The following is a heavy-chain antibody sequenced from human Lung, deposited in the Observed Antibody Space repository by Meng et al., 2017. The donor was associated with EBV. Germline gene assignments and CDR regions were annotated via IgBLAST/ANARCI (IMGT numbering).Heavy chain of an antibody. CDR2: FHTSGGT. J-gene: IGHJ4*02. V-gene: IGHV4-4*07. CDR1: GGSINSYY. Sequence: QGQLPESGQRMLKPSETLSLTYPVSGGSINSYYWHWIRQPAGKGLEWIGRFHTSGGTKYNPSLKSRVTMSVDMSKSQLSLNLNSVTAADTAVYYCAADPLLDDYGNSFDYWGQGTLVTVSS. D-gene: IGHD4-11*01. CDR3: AADPLLDDYGNSFDY.